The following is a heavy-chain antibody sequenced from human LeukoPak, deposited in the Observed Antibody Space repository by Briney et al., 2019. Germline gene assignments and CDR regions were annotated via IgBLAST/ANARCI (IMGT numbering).Heavy chain of an antibody. CDR3: AREYSYGYPFDI. V-gene: IGHV1-2*02. J-gene: IGHJ3*02. CDR2: INPNSGGT. CDR1: GYTFTGYY. D-gene: IGHD5-18*01. Sequence: ASVKVSCKASGYTFTGYYMHWVRQAPGQGLEWMGWINPNSGGTNYAQKFQGRVTMTRDTSISTAYMELSRLRSDDTAVYYCAREYSYGYPFDIWGQGIMVTVSS.